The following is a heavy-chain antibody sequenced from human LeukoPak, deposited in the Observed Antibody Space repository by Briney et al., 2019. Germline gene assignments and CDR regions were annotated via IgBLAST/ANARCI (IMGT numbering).Heavy chain of an antibody. J-gene: IGHJ4*02. D-gene: IGHD4-17*01. CDR1: GFTVSSNY. V-gene: IGHV3-53*01. CDR2: IYSGGST. CDR3: AKDGGYYGDYYFDY. Sequence: GGSLRLSCAASGFTVSSNYMSWVRQAPGKGLVWVSVIYSGGSTYYADSVKGRFTISRDNSKNTLYLQMNSLRAEDTAVYYCAKDGGYYGDYYFDYWGQGTLVTVSS.